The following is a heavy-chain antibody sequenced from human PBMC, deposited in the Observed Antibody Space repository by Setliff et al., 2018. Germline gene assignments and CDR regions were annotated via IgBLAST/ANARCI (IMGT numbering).Heavy chain of an antibody. CDR1: GYTFTNYA. CDR3: AKVPIWGSVDY. J-gene: IGHJ4*02. D-gene: IGHD3-16*01. V-gene: IGHV7-4-1*01. CDR2: INTNTGFP. Sequence: ASVKVSCKASGYTFTNYAMNWVRQAPGQGLEWMGWINTNTGFPTYAQGFTGRFVFSKNTLYLQMDSLRAEDTALYYCAKVPIWGSVDYWGQGTLVTVSS.